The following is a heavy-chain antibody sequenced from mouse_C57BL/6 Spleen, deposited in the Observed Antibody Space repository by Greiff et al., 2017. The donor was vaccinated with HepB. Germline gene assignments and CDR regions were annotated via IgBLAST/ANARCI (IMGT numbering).Heavy chain of an antibody. CDR1: GFTFTDYY. J-gene: IGHJ4*01. Sequence: EVKLMESGGGLVQPGGSLSLSCAASGFTFTDYYMSWVRQPPGKALEWLGFIRNKANGYTTEYSASVKGRFTISRDNSQSILYLQMNALRAEDSATYNCARWGLGRGYAMDYWGQGTSVTVSS. CDR2: IRNKANGYTT. D-gene: IGHD4-1*01. V-gene: IGHV7-3*01. CDR3: ARWGLGRGYAMDY.